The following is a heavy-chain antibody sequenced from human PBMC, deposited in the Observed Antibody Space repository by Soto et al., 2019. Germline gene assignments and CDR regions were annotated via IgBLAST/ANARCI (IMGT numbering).Heavy chain of an antibody. Sequence: GGSLRLSCAASGFTFSSYAMSWVRQAPGKGLEWVSAISGSGGSTYYADSVKGRFTISRDNSKNTLYLQMNSLRAEDTAVYYCAKAIGYCSGGSCPHGMDVWGQGTTVTVSS. V-gene: IGHV3-23*01. J-gene: IGHJ6*02. CDR2: ISGSGGST. CDR3: AKAIGYCSGGSCPHGMDV. D-gene: IGHD2-15*01. CDR1: GFTFSSYA.